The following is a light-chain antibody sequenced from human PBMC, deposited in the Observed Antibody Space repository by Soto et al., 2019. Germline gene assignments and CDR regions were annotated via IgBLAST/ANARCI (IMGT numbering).Light chain of an antibody. CDR1: SGYMTSSY. CDR2: EDN. Sequence: NFMLTQPHSVSESPGKTVTISCSRSSGYMTSSYVQWYQQRAGSAPIIVIFEDNQSPSGVPDRFSGSVDSSSNSASLTISGLKTEDEADYYCQSSDDSNPYVFGSGTKVTVL. CDR3: QSSDDSNPYV. J-gene: IGLJ1*01. V-gene: IGLV6-57*04.